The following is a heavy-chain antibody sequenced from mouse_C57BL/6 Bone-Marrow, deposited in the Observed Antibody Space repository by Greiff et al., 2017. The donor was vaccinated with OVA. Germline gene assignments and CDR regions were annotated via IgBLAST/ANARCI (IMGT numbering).Heavy chain of an antibody. CDR3: ARPSYYDPWFAY. Sequence: EVMLVESGGDLVKPGGSLKLSCAASGFTFSSYGMSWVRQTPDKRLEWVATISSGGSYTYYPDSVKGRFTISRDNAKNTLYLQMSSLKSEDTAMYYCARPSYYDPWFAYWGQGTLVTVSA. J-gene: IGHJ3*01. V-gene: IGHV5-6*01. D-gene: IGHD2-4*01. CDR1: GFTFSSYG. CDR2: ISSGGSYT.